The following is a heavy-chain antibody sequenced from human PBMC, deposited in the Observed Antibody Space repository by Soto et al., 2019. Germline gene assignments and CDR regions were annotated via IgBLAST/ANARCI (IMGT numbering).Heavy chain of an antibody. CDR1: GGSISSSSYY. CDR2: IYYSGST. Sequence: KPSETLSLTCTVSGGSISSSSYYWGWIRQPPGKGLEWIGSIYYSGSTYYNPSLKSRVTISVDTSKNQFSLKLSSVTAADTAVYYGARFRGSRNWFDPWGQGTLVTVSS. J-gene: IGHJ5*02. CDR3: ARFRGSRNWFDP. V-gene: IGHV4-39*01. D-gene: IGHD5-12*01.